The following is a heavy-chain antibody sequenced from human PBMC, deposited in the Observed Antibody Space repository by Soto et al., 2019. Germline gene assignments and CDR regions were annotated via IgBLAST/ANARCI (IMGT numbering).Heavy chain of an antibody. CDR2: MNPNSGNT. D-gene: IGHD6-19*01. CDR3: ARGLFVGSGWTYYYGMDV. Sequence: GASVKVSCKASGYTFTSYEMNWVRQATGQGLEWMGWMNPNSGNTGYAQKFQGRVTMTRNTSISTAYMELSSLRSEDTAVYYCARGLFVGSGWTYYYGMDVWGQGTTVTVSS. CDR1: GYTFTSYE. V-gene: IGHV1-8*01. J-gene: IGHJ6*02.